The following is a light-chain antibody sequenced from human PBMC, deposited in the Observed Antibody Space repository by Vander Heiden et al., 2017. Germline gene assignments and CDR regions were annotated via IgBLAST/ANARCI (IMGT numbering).Light chain of an antibody. CDR2: AAS. V-gene: IGKV1-27*01. Sequence: ILFTQCQTALSASVGERVTMKGRESQGISNYLAWYQQKPGKVPNLLIYAASTLQSGVPSRFSGSGSGTDFTLTISSLQPEDVATYYCQKNDSPPRPFGQGTRVEMK. CDR1: QGISNY. CDR3: QKNDSPPRP. J-gene: IGKJ1*01.